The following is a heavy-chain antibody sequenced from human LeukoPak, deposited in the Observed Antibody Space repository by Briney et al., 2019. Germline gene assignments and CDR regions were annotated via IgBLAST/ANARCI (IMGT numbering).Heavy chain of an antibody. CDR1: GDSISGYY. D-gene: IGHD3-10*01. CDR2: IYSSGST. J-gene: IGHJ4*02. CDR3: TRDTSLTY. Sequence: SETLSLTCTVSGDSISGYYWSWIRQPAGEGLEWIGRIYSSGSTNYNPSLKSRVIMSVDTSKNQFSLKLSSVTAADTAVYYCTRDTSLTYWGPGTLVTVSS. V-gene: IGHV4-4*07.